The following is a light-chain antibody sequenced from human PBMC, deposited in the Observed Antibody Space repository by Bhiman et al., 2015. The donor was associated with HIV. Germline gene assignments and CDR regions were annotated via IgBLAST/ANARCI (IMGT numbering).Light chain of an antibody. V-gene: IGLV2-14*03. CDR1: SSDIGGSDS. Sequence: QSALTQPASVSGSPGQSITISCSGTSSDIGGSDSVSWYQHHPGKAPKLIIYDVSKWPAGVSSRFSGSKSGNTASLAISGLQAEDEADYYCCSYAGSPLVFGSGTKVTVL. CDR2: DVS. CDR3: CSYAGSPLV. J-gene: IGLJ1*01.